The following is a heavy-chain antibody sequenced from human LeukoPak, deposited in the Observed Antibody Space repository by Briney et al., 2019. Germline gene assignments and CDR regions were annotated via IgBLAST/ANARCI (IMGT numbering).Heavy chain of an antibody. Sequence: ASVKVSCKASGYTFTSYYMHWVRQAPGQGLEWMGIINPSGGSTSYAQKFQGRVTITRNTSISTAYMELSSLRSEDTAVYYCARVELDYYYYMDVWGKGTTVTVSS. J-gene: IGHJ6*03. CDR1: GYTFTSYY. CDR2: INPSGGST. D-gene: IGHD6-6*01. CDR3: ARVELDYYYYMDV. V-gene: IGHV1-46*01.